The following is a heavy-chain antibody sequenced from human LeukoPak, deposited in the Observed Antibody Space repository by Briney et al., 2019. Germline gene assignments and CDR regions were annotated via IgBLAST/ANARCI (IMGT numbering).Heavy chain of an antibody. J-gene: IGHJ4*02. CDR2: INPNSGGT. D-gene: IGHD3-22*01. V-gene: IGHV1-2*02. CDR1: GYTFTGYY. CDR3: ARDSPTYYYDSSGYYESY. Sequence: GASVKVSCKASGYTFTGYYMLWVRQAPGQGLEWMGWINPNSGGTNYAQKFQGRVTMTRDTSISTAYMELSRLRSDDTAVYYCARDSPTYYYDSSGYYESYWGQGTLVTVSS.